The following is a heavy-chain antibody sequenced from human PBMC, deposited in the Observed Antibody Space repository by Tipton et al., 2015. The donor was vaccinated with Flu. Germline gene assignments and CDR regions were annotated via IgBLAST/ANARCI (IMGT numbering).Heavy chain of an antibody. V-gene: IGHV4-59*01. D-gene: IGHD4-17*01. J-gene: IGHJ4*02. Sequence: TLSLTCTVSGGSISSYHWTWIRQSPGKGLEWIGHFYYSGTTDYHPSLRSRVTISVDKSKNQFSLKLISVTAADPAVYYCARDTVTFPRVFDYWGQGTLVTVSS. CDR2: FYYSGTT. CDR3: ARDTVTFPRVFDY. CDR1: GGSISSYH.